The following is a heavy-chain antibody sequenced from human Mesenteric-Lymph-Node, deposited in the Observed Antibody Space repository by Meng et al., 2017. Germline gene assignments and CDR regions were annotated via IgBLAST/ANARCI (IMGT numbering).Heavy chain of an antibody. CDR2: IDAATDNT. D-gene: IGHD5-12*01. CDR1: GDTFTRFA. V-gene: IGHV1-3*01. CDR3: ARAWRYSGYDPIPFAFDI. J-gene: IGHJ3*02. Sequence: ASVKVSCKASGDTFTRFAMYWVRQAPGQRLEWMGWIDAATDNTDYSQKFQGRVTMTRDTSISTAYMELSRLRSDDTAVYYCARAWRYSGYDPIPFAFDIWGQGTRVNVSS.